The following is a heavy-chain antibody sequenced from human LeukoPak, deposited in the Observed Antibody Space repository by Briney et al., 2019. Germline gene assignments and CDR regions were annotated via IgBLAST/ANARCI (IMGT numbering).Heavy chain of an antibody. D-gene: IGHD4-17*01. Sequence: ASVKVSCKASGYTFTSYDINWARQATGQGLEWMGWMNPNSGNTGYAQKFQGRVTMTRNTSISTAYMELSSLRSEDTAVYYCARGYGDYYYYGMDVWGQGTTVTVSS. CDR2: MNPNSGNT. CDR1: GYTFTSYD. J-gene: IGHJ6*02. V-gene: IGHV1-8*01. CDR3: ARGYGDYYYYGMDV.